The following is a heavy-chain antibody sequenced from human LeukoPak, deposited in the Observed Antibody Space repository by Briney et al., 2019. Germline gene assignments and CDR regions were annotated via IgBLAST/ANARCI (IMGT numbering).Heavy chain of an antibody. Sequence: SETLSLTCTVSGGSISGTSFYWGWIRQPPGKGLEWIGSIYYSGSAYYNSSLKSRVTISVDTSKNQFSLKLSSVTAADTAVYYCARRLSTRSYYLDDWGQGTLVTVSS. V-gene: IGHV4-39*01. CDR2: IYYSGSA. CDR1: GGSISGTSFY. D-gene: IGHD2/OR15-2a*01. J-gene: IGHJ4*02. CDR3: ARRLSTRSYYLDD.